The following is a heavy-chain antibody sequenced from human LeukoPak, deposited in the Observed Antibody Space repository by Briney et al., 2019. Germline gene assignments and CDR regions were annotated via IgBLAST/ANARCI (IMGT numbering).Heavy chain of an antibody. CDR2: IYYTGST. Sequence: SETLSLTRSVSGDSIRSRGFYWNWIRQHPGKGLEWIGYIYYTGSTYYNPSLKSRVTISVDTSKNQFSLKLTSVTAADTAVYYCARTPYYYDSSGYFCDSWGEGTLVTVSS. CDR1: GDSIRSRGFY. J-gene: IGHJ5*01. V-gene: IGHV4-31*03. CDR3: ARTPYYYDSSGYFCDS. D-gene: IGHD3-22*01.